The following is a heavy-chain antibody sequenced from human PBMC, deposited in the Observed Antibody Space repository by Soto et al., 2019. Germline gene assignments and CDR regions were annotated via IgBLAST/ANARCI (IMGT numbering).Heavy chain of an antibody. CDR3: ARHQYTSKTWIQLWLGVYYFDY. CDR2: IYYSGST. CDR1: GGSISSSSYY. D-gene: IGHD5-18*01. V-gene: IGHV4-39*01. Sequence: KPSETLSLTCTVSGGSISSSSYYWGWIRQPPGKGLEWIGSIYYSGSTYYNPSLKSRVTISVDTSKNQFSLKLSSVTAADTAVYYCARHQYTSKTWIQLWLGVYYFDYWGQGTLVTVSS. J-gene: IGHJ4*02.